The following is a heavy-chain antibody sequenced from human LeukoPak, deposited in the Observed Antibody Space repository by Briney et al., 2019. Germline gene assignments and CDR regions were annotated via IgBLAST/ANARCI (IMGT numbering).Heavy chain of an antibody. CDR1: GGSISSSY. Sequence: SETLSLTCTVSGGSISSSYWSWIWQPPGKGLEWIGCIYYSGITNYNPSLKSRVTISLDTSKNQFSLKLNSVTAADTAVYYCARASGAFDYWGQGALVTVSS. CDR2: IYYSGIT. V-gene: IGHV4-59*01. CDR3: ARASGAFDY. J-gene: IGHJ4*02.